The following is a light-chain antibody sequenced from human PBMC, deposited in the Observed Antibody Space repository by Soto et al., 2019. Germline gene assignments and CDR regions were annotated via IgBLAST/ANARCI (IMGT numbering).Light chain of an antibody. Sequence: EIVLTQSPGFLSLSPGERATLSCRASQSVDSSFFAWYQQKPGQAPRLLIYGASKRATGIPDRFSGSGSGTDFALTISMLEPEYIAVYECQLDVSSVTVGQGTMVEIK. CDR2: GAS. J-gene: IGKJ1*01. CDR1: QSVDSSF. V-gene: IGKV3-20*01. CDR3: QLDVSSVT.